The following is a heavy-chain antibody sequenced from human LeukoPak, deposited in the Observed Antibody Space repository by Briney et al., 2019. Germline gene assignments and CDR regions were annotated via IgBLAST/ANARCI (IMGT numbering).Heavy chain of an antibody. V-gene: IGHV3-30*02. CDR2: IRYDGSNK. CDR1: GFTFSSYG. D-gene: IGHD2-2*01. Sequence: GGSLRLSCAASGFTFSSYGMHWVRQAPGKGLEWVAFIRYDGSNKYYADSVKGRFTISRDNSKNTLYLQMNSLRAEDTAVYYCARNRDCSSANCYRDFDYWGQGTLVTVSS. CDR3: ARNRDCSSANCYRDFDY. J-gene: IGHJ4*02.